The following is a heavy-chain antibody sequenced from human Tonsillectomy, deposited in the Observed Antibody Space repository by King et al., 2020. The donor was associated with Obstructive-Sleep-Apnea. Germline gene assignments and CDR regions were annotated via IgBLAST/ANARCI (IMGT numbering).Heavy chain of an antibody. J-gene: IGHJ4*02. D-gene: IGHD1-26*01. V-gene: IGHV3-30-3*01. Sequence: VKLVESGGGVVQPGRSLRLSCAASGFTFSNSPMHWVRQAPGKGLEWVAHISYDGSNTFYGDSVKSRFTISRDNSKDTLYLQFNSLKPDDTAVYYCAREGPIVPFFDYWGKGTLVTVSS. CDR3: AREGPIVPFFDY. CDR1: GFTFSNSP. CDR2: ISYDGSNT.